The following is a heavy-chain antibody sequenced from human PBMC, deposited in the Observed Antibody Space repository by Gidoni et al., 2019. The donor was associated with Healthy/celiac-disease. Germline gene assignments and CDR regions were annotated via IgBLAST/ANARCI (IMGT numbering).Heavy chain of an antibody. CDR3: ARDYPTQFRKDAFDI. Sequence: EVQLVESGGGLVQPGGSLRLSCAASGFTFSSYSMNWVRQAPGKGLEWVSYISSSSSTIYYADSVKGRFTISRDNAKNSLYLQMNSLRAEDTAVYYCARDYPTQFRKDAFDIWGQGTMVTVSS. J-gene: IGHJ3*02. CDR2: ISSSSSTI. V-gene: IGHV3-48*01. CDR1: GFTFSSYS.